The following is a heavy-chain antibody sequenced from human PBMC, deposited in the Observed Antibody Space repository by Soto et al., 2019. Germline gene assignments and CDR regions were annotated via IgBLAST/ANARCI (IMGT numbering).Heavy chain of an antibody. Sequence: QVQLVQSGAEVRKPGSSVRVSCKASGGSFNRHTISWVRQAPGQGLEWMGGIIPIFGTANYAQKFQGRVTITADESTSTAYMELSSLRSEDTAVYYCARNRGPRQQLVRGWFDPWGQGTLVTVSS. V-gene: IGHV1-69*01. CDR3: ARNRGPRQQLVRGWFDP. D-gene: IGHD6-13*01. CDR2: IIPIFGTA. CDR1: GGSFNRHT. J-gene: IGHJ5*02.